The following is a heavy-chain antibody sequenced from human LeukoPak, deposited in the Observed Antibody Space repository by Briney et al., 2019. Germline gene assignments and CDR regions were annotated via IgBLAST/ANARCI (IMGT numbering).Heavy chain of an antibody. Sequence: GASVKVSCKASGGTFSSYAISWVRQAPGQGLEWMGGIIPIFGTANYAQKFQGRVTITADKSTSTAYMELSSLRSDDTAVYYCARDGISRYGAFDIWGHGTMITVSS. J-gene: IGHJ3*02. CDR1: GGTFSSYA. CDR3: ARDGISRYGAFDI. CDR2: IIPIFGTA. V-gene: IGHV1-69*06. D-gene: IGHD5-18*01.